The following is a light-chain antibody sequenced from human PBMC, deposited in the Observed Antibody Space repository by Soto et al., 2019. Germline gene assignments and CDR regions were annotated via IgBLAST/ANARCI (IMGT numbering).Light chain of an antibody. CDR1: SSDVGTYYF. Sequence: QSALTQPASVSGSLGQSITISCTGSSSDVGTYYFVSWYQQHPGKVPKLMIYEGTKRPSGVSDRFSGSKSGNTASMTISGLQAEDDANYYCCSYAGNNIFVFGTGTKLTVL. CDR3: CSYAGNNIFV. J-gene: IGLJ1*01. CDR2: EGT. V-gene: IGLV2-23*01.